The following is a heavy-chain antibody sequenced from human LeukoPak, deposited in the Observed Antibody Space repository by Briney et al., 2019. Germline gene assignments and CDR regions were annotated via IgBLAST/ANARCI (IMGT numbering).Heavy chain of an antibody. CDR3: AREREAINFDY. CDR2: IWYDGSNK. Sequence: GGSLRLSCAASGFTFSSYGMHWVRQAPGKGLEWVAVIWYDGSNKYYADSVKGRFTIPRDNSKNTLYLQMNSLRAEDTAVYYCAREREAINFDYWGQGTLVTVSS. J-gene: IGHJ4*02. V-gene: IGHV3-33*01. CDR1: GFTFSSYG.